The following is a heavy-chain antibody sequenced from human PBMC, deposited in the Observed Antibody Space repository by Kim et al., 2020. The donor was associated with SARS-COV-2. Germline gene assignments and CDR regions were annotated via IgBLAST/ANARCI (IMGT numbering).Heavy chain of an antibody. J-gene: IGHJ4*02. D-gene: IGHD1-26*01. CDR2: IRSNAYGRTT. CDR3: SRVAATTGCPDY. Sequence: GGSLRLSCTPSGFTFGDYAMSWVRQAPGKGLEWVGFIRSNAYGRTTEYAASVKGRFTISRDDSKSIAYLQMNSLKTEDTAVYYCSRVAATTGCPDYWGQGTLLTVSS. V-gene: IGHV3-49*04. CDR1: GFTFGDYA.